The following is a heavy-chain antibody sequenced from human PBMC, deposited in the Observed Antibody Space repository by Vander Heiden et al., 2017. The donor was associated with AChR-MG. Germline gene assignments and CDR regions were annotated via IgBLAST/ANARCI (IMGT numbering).Heavy chain of an antibody. Sequence: QVPLRESGPALVKPTQTLTLTCTFSWFSLSTSVMGVSWIRQAPGKALEWLELIDWDDDKYYSTSLKTRLTIAKDTAKNQVVLTMTNMDPVDTATYYCARMSSWTVTRCGAYGMDVWGQGTTVTVSS. CDR3: ARMSSWTVTRCGAYGMDV. V-gene: IGHV2-70*01. D-gene: IGHD4-17*01. CDR2: IDWDDDK. J-gene: IGHJ6*02. CDR1: WFSLSTSVMG.